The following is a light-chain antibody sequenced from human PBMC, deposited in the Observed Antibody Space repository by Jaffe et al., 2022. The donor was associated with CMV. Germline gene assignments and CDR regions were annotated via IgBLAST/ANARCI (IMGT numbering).Light chain of an antibody. Sequence: DIVLTQTPLFLSVTPGQPASISCKSNQSLLHNDARTYLYWHLQRPGQSPQLLIHEVSSRFSGVPDRFIGSGSGTDFTLKISRVEAEDVGVYYCMQGIQLPRTFGRGTKLEIK. CDR1: QSLLHNDARTY. CDR3: MQGIQLPRT. J-gene: IGKJ2*01. CDR2: EVS. V-gene: IGKV2-29*02.